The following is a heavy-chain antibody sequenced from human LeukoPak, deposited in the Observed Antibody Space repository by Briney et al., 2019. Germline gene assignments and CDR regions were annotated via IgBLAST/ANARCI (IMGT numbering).Heavy chain of an antibody. J-gene: IGHJ4*02. D-gene: IGHD1-1*01. CDR3: AKVLAGTLDYFEY. CDR1: GFPFSSYA. V-gene: IGHV3-23*01. CDR2: ISGSGGFT. Sequence: GGSLRLSCAASGFPFSSYAMSWVRQAPGKGLEWVSTISGSGGFTYYADSVKGRFTISRDNSKNTLYLQMNSLGAEDTAIYYCAKVLAGTLDYFEYWGQESLVPVSS.